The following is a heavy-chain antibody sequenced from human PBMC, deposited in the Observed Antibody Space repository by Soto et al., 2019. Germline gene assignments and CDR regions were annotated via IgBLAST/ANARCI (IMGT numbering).Heavy chain of an antibody. Sequence: SETLSLTCAVYGGSFSGDYWSWIRQPPGKGLEWIGEINHSGSTNYNPSLKSRVTISVDTSKNQFSLKLSSVTAADTAVYYCARLQLTTVTNNWFDPWGQGTLVTVSS. CDR2: INHSGST. CDR3: ARLQLTTVTNNWFDP. J-gene: IGHJ5*02. CDR1: GGSFSGDY. D-gene: IGHD4-4*01. V-gene: IGHV4-34*01.